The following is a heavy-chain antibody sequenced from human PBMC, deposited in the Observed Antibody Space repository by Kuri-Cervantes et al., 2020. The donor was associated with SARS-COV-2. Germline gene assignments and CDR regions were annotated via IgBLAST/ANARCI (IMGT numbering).Heavy chain of an antibody. Sequence: SETLSLTCTVSGGSISSFYWSWIRQPPGKGLEWIGSIYYSGSTYYNPSLKSRVTISVDTSKNQFSLKLSSVTAADTAVYYCARLTSPNAGGGSGSYWPDYWGQGILVTVSS. CDR3: ARLTSPNAGGGSGSYWPDY. CDR2: IYYSGST. D-gene: IGHD3-10*01. J-gene: IGHJ4*02. V-gene: IGHV4-59*05. CDR1: GGSISSFY.